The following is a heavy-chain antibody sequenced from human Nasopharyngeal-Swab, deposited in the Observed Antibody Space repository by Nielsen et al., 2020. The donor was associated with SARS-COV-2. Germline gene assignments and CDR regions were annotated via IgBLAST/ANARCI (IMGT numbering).Heavy chain of an antibody. J-gene: IGHJ4*02. V-gene: IGHV4-4*02. Sequence: GSLRLSCAVSGGSISSSNWWSLVRQPPGKGLEWIGEIYHSGSTNYNPSLTSRVTISVDKSKNQFSLKLRSVTAADTAVYYCARASHVVRFLEPYFDYWGQGTLVTVSS. D-gene: IGHD3-3*01. CDR3: ARASHVVRFLEPYFDY. CDR2: IYHSGST. CDR1: GGSISSSNW.